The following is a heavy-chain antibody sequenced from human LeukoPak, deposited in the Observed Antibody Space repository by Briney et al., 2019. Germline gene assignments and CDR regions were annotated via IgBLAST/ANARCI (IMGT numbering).Heavy chain of an antibody. D-gene: IGHD3-22*01. CDR2: INPYNGET. V-gene: IGHV1-18*01. Sequence: GASVKVSCKASGYSFTSFAISWVRQAPGQGLEWMGWINPYNGETNYAQKLQGRVTMTTDTSTSTAYMELRSLRSDDTAVYYCARTYYYDSSGYWELGYWGQGTLVTVSS. CDR3: ARTYYYDSSGYWELGY. CDR1: GYSFTSFA. J-gene: IGHJ4*02.